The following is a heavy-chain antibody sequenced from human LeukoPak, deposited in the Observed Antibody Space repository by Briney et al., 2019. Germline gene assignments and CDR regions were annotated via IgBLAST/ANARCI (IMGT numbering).Heavy chain of an antibody. CDR3: TKRTPEYSSSWCLDY. J-gene: IGHJ4*02. CDR1: GFTFSSNT. CDR2: IDGSGVTT. V-gene: IGHV3-23*01. Sequence: GGSLRLSCAASGFTFSSNTMSWVRQAPGRGLAWVSAIDGSGVTTFYADSVKGRFTISRDNSKNTLFLQMNSLRAEDTGIYYCTKRTPEYSSSWCLDYWGQGTLVTVSS. D-gene: IGHD6-13*01.